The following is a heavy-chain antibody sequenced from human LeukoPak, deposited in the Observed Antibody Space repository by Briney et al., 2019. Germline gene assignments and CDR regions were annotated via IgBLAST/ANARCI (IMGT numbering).Heavy chain of an antibody. Sequence: PGGSLRLSCSASGFTFNRFYLHWVRQAPGKGLEFVSHISSNGATTYYADSVKGRFTISRDNAENSLYLQMNSLRVEDTAVYYCARTPDGADYWGQGTLVTVSS. CDR3: ARTPDGADY. CDR1: GFTFNRFY. V-gene: IGHV3-64*04. CDR2: ISSNGATT. D-gene: IGHD3-10*01. J-gene: IGHJ4*02.